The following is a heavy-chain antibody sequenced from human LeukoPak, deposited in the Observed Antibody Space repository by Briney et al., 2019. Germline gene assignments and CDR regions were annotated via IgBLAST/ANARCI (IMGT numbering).Heavy chain of an antibody. CDR2: IYYSGNT. J-gene: IGHJ4*02. CDR3: ARVRGYSYDSSDFDY. CDR1: GDSISYYY. D-gene: IGHD5-18*01. Sequence: SETLSLTCTVSGDSISYYYWSWIRQPPGKGLEWIGKIYYSGNTNYNPSLKSRVSISVDTSKNQFSLKLSSVTAADTAVYYCARVRGYSYDSSDFDYWGQGTLVTVSS. V-gene: IGHV4-59*01.